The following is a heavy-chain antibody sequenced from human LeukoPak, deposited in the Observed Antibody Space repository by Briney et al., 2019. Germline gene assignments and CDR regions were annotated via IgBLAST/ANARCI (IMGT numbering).Heavy chain of an antibody. Sequence: GGSLRLSCTDSGFTFVKTWMTWVRQAPGQGLEWVGRIKSKSDGGTIDYAAPVKGRFIISRDDSKSTLYLQMNSLKIEDTAVYYCTSELYCSGASCFYYWGQGTLVTVSS. V-gene: IGHV3-15*01. J-gene: IGHJ4*02. CDR1: GFTFVKTW. CDR3: TSELYCSGASCFYY. CDR2: IKSKSDGGTI. D-gene: IGHD2-15*01.